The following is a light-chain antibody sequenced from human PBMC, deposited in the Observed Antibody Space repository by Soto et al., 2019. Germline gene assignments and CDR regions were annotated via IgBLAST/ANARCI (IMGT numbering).Light chain of an antibody. CDR2: KAS. J-gene: IGKJ1*01. CDR3: QQYSSYSRT. V-gene: IGKV1-5*03. Sequence: DIQMTQSPSTLSASVGDRVTITCRASQSISSWLAWYQQKPGKAPNLLIYKASSLESGVPSRFSGSGSGTEFTLTINSLQPDDSATYYCQQYSSYSRTFGQGTKVKIK. CDR1: QSISSW.